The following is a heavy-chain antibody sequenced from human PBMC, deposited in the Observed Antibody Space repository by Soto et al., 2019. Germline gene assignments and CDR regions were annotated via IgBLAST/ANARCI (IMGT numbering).Heavy chain of an antibody. D-gene: IGHD3-22*01. J-gene: IGHJ4*02. CDR1: GFTVSSNY. Sequence: PGGSLRLFCAASGFTVSSNYMSWVRQAPGKGLEWVSGIYSVGSTYCADSVKGRFTISRDNSKITWYLKINSLIAEGTAVYYCARSRVDDSSGTFDYWGQETLVTVS. CDR2: IYSVGST. CDR3: ARSRVDDSSGTFDY. V-gene: IGHV3-53*01.